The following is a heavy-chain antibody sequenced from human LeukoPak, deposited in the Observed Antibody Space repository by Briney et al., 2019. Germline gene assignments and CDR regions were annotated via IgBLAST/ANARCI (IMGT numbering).Heavy chain of an antibody. CDR2: IGSSGESP. V-gene: IGHV3-23*01. CDR1: GFTFSRYA. D-gene: IGHD5-24*01. CDR3: AKKSRDGYNPFDY. Sequence: QSGGSQRLSCAASGFTFSRYAMSWVRQAPGEGLEWVCGIGSSGESPYYADSVKGRFTIFRDNSKNTLYLEINSLRAEDTAVYYCAKKSRDGYNPFDYLGQGTLVTVSS. J-gene: IGHJ4*02.